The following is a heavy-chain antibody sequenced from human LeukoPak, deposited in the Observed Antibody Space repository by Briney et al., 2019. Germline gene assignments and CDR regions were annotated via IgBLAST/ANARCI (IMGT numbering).Heavy chain of an antibody. Sequence: RSSETLSLTCAVSGGSISSSNWWSWVRQPPGKGLEWIGEIYHSGSTNYNPSLKSRLTISIDMSRNQLSLNMTSVTAADTAVYYCARSRGGYGDYGNWFDPWGQGTLVSVSS. D-gene: IGHD4-17*01. CDR2: IYHSGST. V-gene: IGHV4-4*02. CDR1: GGSISSSNW. CDR3: ARSRGGYGDYGNWFDP. J-gene: IGHJ5*02.